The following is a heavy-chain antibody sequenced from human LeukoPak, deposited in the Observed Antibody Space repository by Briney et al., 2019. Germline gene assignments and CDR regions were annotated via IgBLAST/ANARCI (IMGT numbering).Heavy chain of an antibody. D-gene: IGHD3-22*01. CDR3: ANGGYYYDSSGYDSLDY. V-gene: IGHV3-30*02. Sequence: GGSLRLSCAASGFTFSSYGMHWVRQAPGKGLGWVAFIRYDGSNKYYADSVKGRFTISRDNSKNTLYLQMNSLRAEDTAVYYCANGGYYYDSSGYDSLDYWGQGTLVTVS. CDR1: GFTFSSYG. CDR2: IRYDGSNK. J-gene: IGHJ4*02.